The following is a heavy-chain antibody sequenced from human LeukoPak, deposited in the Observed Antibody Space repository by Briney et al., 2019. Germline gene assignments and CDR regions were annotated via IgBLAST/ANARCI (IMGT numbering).Heavy chain of an antibody. CDR3: AKGGVRSGFDP. J-gene: IGHJ5*02. CDR2: ISGSGGST. D-gene: IGHD4-17*01. CDR1: GFTFSSYA. V-gene: IGHV3-23*01. Sequence: GESLRLSCAASGFTFSSYAMSWVRQAPGKGLEWVSAISGSGGSTYYADSVKGRFTTSRDNSKNTLYLQMNSLRAEDTAVYYCAKGGVRSGFDPWGQGTLVTVSS.